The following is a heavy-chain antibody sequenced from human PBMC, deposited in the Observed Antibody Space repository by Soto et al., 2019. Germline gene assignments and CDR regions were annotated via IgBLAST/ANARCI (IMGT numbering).Heavy chain of an antibody. CDR3: AKAQLAMTVVVADYFDS. CDR2: ISYDGGSK. D-gene: IGHD3-22*01. Sequence: QVQLVESGGGVVQPGKSLRLSCAASGFTFSTYGIHWVRQAPGKGLEWVALISYDGGSKYYGDSVKGRFIISRDNSHNTVSLQMNSLRADDTAVYFCAKAQLAMTVVVADYFDSWGQGTLVTVSS. J-gene: IGHJ4*02. V-gene: IGHV3-30*18. CDR1: GFTFSTYG.